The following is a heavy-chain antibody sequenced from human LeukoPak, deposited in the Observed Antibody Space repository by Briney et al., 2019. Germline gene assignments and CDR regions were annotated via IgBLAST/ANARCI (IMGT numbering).Heavy chain of an antibody. CDR2: ISSSGSTI. J-gene: IGHJ4*02. V-gene: IGHV3-48*03. CDR3: ALGKNFGYHYFDF. CDR1: GFTFSSYE. D-gene: IGHD2-2*03. Sequence: GGSLRLSCAASGFTFSSYEMHWVRQAPGKGLEWVSYISSSGSTIYYADSVKGRFTISRDNAKNSLFLQMSSLRPEDTAVYYCALGKNFGYHYFDFWGQGALVTVSS.